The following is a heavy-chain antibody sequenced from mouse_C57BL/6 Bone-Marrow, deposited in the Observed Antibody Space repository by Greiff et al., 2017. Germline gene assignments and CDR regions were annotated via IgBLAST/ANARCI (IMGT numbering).Heavy chain of an antibody. J-gene: IGHJ4*01. CDR2: ISNGGGST. CDR1: GFTFSDYY. V-gene: IGHV5-12*01. D-gene: IGHD2-1*01. Sequence: EVKLQESGGGLVQPGGSLKLSCAASGFTFSDYYMYWVRQTPEKRLEWVAYISNGGGSTYYPDTVKGRFTISRDNAKNTLYLQMSRLKSEDTAMYYCASVYYGNYGGYAMDYWGQGTSVTVSS. CDR3: ASVYYGNYGGYAMDY.